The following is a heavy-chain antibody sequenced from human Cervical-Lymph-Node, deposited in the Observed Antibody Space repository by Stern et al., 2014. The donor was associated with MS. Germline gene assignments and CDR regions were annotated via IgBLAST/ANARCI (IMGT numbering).Heavy chain of an antibody. CDR1: GFSLYTRGVG. Sequence: QVTLKESGPTLVKPTQTLPLTCTFSGFSLYTRGVGVGWIRQPPGKALEWLALIYWYDDKRYSPSLKSRLTITKDTSKNQVVLTMTNMDPVDTATYYCAHTLITLDRGVPFDYWGQGTLVTVSS. CDR3: AHTLITLDRGVPFDY. J-gene: IGHJ4*02. D-gene: IGHD3-10*01. CDR2: IYWYDDK. V-gene: IGHV2-5*01.